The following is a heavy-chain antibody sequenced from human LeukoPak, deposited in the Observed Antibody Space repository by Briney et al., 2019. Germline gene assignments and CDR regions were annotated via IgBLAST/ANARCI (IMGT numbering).Heavy chain of an antibody. Sequence: GGSLRLSCAASGFTFSSYAMSWVRQAPGKGLEWVSYISSSSSTIYYADSVKGRFTISRDNAKNSLYLQMNSLRAEDTAVYYCAPMTTVVTPGLGSHQDEDYWGQGTLVTVSS. CDR3: APMTTVVTPGLGSHQDEDY. D-gene: IGHD4-23*01. J-gene: IGHJ4*02. CDR2: ISSSSSTI. CDR1: GFTFSSYA. V-gene: IGHV3-48*04.